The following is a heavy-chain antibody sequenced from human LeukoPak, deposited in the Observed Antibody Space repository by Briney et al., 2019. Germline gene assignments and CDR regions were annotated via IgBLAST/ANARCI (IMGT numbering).Heavy chain of an antibody. D-gene: IGHD5-18*01. J-gene: IGHJ4*02. Sequence: GGSLRLSCAASGFTFDDYAMHWVRQAPGKGLEWVSGISWNSGSIGYADSVKGRFIISRDNAKNSLYLQMNSLRAEDTALYYCAKDMTYSYGLTFVYWGQGTLVTVSS. CDR1: GFTFDDYA. CDR3: AKDMTYSYGLTFVY. CDR2: ISWNSGSI. V-gene: IGHV3-9*01.